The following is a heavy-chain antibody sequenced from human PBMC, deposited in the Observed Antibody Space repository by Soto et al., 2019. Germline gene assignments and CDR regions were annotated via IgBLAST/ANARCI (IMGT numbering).Heavy chain of an antibody. D-gene: IGHD1-26*01. CDR1: GGSISGSSYY. CDR2: IYYSGST. CDR3: ARLPSGSYFDY. J-gene: IGHJ4*02. Sequence: SETLSLTCTVSGGSISGSSYYWGWIRQPPGKGLEWIGSIYYSGSTYYNPSLKSRVTISVDTSKNQFSLKLSSVTAADTAVYYCARLPSGSYFDYWGQGTLVTVSS. V-gene: IGHV4-39*01.